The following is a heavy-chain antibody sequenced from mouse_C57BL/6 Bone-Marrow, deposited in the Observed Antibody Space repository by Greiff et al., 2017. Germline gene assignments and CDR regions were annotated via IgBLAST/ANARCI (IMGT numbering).Heavy chain of an antibody. J-gene: IGHJ1*03. Sequence: VQGVESGPELVKPGASVKISCKASGYSFTSYYIHWVKQRPGQGLEWIGWIYPGSGNTKYNEKFKGKATLTADTSSSTAYMQLSSLTSEDSAVYYCARWGYGYWYFDVWGTGTTVTVSS. D-gene: IGHD1-1*01. CDR1: GYSFTSYY. V-gene: IGHV1-66*01. CDR3: ARWGYGYWYFDV. CDR2: IYPGSGNT.